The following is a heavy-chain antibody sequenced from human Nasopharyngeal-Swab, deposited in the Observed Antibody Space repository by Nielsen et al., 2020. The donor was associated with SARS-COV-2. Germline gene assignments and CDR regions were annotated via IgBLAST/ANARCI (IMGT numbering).Heavy chain of an antibody. V-gene: IGHV4-39*02. Sequence: SETLSLTCTVSGGSLSSSNYYWGWLRHPPGKGLELIGTVSYSWPTYYNPSLKSRVTMSVDTSKNHFSLRLSSVTAADTAVYYCGRLTKTTVTRRLYFDYWGQGTLVTVSS. J-gene: IGHJ4*02. CDR2: VSYSWPT. CDR3: GRLTKTTVTRRLYFDY. CDR1: GGSLSSSNYY. D-gene: IGHD4-11*01.